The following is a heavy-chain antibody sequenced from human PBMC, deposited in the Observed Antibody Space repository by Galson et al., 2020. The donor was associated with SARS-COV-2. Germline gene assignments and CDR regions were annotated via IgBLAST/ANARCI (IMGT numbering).Heavy chain of an antibody. CDR1: GFSISSGYY. CDR3: ARESESYSSSWYRWFDP. D-gene: IGHD6-13*01. J-gene: IGHJ5*02. V-gene: IGHV4-38-2*02. CDR2: VYRTGTT. Sequence: SETLSLTCAVSGFSISSGYYWGWIRQSPGKGLEWIGSVYRTGTTYNNPSLKSRITISVDTSKNQFSLNLSSVTAADTAVYYCARESESYSSSWYRWFDPWGQGTLVTVSS.